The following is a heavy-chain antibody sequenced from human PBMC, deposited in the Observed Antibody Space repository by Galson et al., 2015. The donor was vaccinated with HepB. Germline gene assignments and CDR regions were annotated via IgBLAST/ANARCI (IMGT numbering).Heavy chain of an antibody. CDR3: ARHRSIYNSCYGLDV. J-gene: IGHJ6*02. D-gene: IGHD2-21*01. CDR2: ISYSGTT. V-gene: IGHV4-59*12. CDR1: GGSLNNYY. Sequence: SETLSLTCSVSGGSLNNYYWSWIRQPPGQGLEWVGHISYSGTTKYTLALACRVSISMSASKEHLSLRRTSVAAADTAVYYCARHRSIYNSCYGLDVWGHGTPVTVSS.